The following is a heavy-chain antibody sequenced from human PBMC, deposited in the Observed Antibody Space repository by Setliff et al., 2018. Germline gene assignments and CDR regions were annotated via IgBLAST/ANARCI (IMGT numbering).Heavy chain of an antibody. V-gene: IGHV3-9*01. Sequence: GGSLRLSCAASGFTFDDYGMSWVRQAPGKGLEWVSGISWNSNYIAYADSVKGRFTISRDNAKNSLYLQMNSLRPEDTAFYYCAKAHRGGSSGYYYSSDVFDIWGQGTMVTVSS. CDR2: ISWNSNYI. CDR1: GFTFDDYG. J-gene: IGHJ3*02. CDR3: AKAHRGGSSGYYYSSDVFDI. D-gene: IGHD3-22*01.